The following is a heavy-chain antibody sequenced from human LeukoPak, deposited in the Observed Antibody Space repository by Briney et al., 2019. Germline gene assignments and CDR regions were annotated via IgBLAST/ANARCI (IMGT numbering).Heavy chain of an antibody. CDR2: IYTSGST. Sequence: SETLSLTCTVSGGSISSYYWSWIRQPPGEGLEWIGRIYTSGSTNYNPSLKGRVTISIDTSKNQFSMRLSSVTAADTAVYYCARGIYDYLDSWGQGTLVTVSS. J-gene: IGHJ4*02. D-gene: IGHD4/OR15-4a*01. CDR3: ARGIYDYLDS. V-gene: IGHV4-4*08. CDR1: GGSISSYY.